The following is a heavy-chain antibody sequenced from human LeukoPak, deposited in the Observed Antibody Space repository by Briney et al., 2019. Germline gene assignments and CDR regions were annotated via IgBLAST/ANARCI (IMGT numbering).Heavy chain of an antibody. D-gene: IGHD6-13*01. CDR2: INHSGST. J-gene: IGHJ3*02. Sequence: SETLSLTCAVFGGSFSDYYWSWIRQPPGKGLEWIGEINHSGSTNYNPSLKSRVTMSVDTSKNQFSLKLSSVTAADTAVYYCARQWGYSRSFCTFDIWGQGTMVTVSS. V-gene: IGHV4-34*01. CDR3: ARQWGYSRSFCTFDI. CDR1: GGSFSDYY.